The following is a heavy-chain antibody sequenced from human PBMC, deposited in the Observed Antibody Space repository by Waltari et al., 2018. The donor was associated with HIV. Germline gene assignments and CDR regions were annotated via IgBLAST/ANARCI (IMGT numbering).Heavy chain of an antibody. CDR3: ARDPEPIVVSPRKPVKGGYYAMDV. J-gene: IGHJ6*02. V-gene: IGHV3-48*02. D-gene: IGHD2-21*01. CDR2: ISSSSII. CDR1: GFTFSSYG. Sequence: EVQLVESGGDLTQPGGSLRLSCAASGFTFSSYGMNWVRQAPGKGLEWVSYISSSSIIYYADSVKGRFTISRDNAKNSLYLQMNSLRDEDTAVYYCARDPEPIVVSPRKPVKGGYYAMDVWGQGTTVTVSS.